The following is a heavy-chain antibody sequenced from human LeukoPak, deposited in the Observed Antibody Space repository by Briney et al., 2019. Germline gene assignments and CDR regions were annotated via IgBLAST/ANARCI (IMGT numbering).Heavy chain of an antibody. Sequence: GGSLRLSCAASGFTFSSYAMSWVRQAPGKGLEWVSAISGSGGSTYYADSVKGRFTISRDNAKNSLYLQMNSLRAEDTALYYCAKDGGLESGGFDYWGQGTLVTVSS. CDR1: GFTFSSYA. D-gene: IGHD1-1*01. CDR2: ISGSGGST. CDR3: AKDGGLESGGFDY. V-gene: IGHV3-23*01. J-gene: IGHJ4*02.